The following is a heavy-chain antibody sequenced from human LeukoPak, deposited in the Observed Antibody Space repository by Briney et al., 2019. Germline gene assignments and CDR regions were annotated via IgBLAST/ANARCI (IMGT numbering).Heavy chain of an antibody. CDR1: GYTFTTYY. J-gene: IGHJ6*03. D-gene: IGHD3-10*01. Sequence: ASVTVSCKASGYTFTTYYIHWVRQAPGQGLEWMGMINPSGGATTYAQRFQGRVTMTRDMSTTTVYMDLRSLRSEDTAVYFCAREQRAGLNGEWGGLFDSYYTYYYMDVWGRGTTVTVSS. CDR2: INPSGGAT. V-gene: IGHV1-46*01. CDR3: AREQRAGLNGEWGGLFDSYYTYYYMDV.